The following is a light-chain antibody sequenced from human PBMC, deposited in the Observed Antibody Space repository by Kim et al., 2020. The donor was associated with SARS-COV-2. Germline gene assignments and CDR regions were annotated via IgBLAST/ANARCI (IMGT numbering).Light chain of an antibody. CDR2: GTS. CDR3: QQYGSSPYT. CDR1: QSVTT. J-gene: IGKJ2*01. V-gene: IGKV3-20*01. Sequence: LFFSPGERATLSCVASQSVTTLAWYQQKPGQAPRLLIYGTSNRATDIPDRFSGSGSGTDFTLTISRLEPEDFVVYYCQQYGSSPYTFGQGTKLEI.